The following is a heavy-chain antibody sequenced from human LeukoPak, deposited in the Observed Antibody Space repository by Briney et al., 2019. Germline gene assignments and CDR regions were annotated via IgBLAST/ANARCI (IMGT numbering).Heavy chain of an antibody. CDR3: ARHSGSGSLSRPFDP. D-gene: IGHD3-10*01. CDR1: GGSVTSGGFY. Sequence: SETLSLTCSVSGGSVTSGGFYWRWLRQPPGKGPEWIATIYCTGSAYYTPCLKSRVTISIDASKNQFSLRLTSVTATDTAVYHCARHSGSGSLSRPFDPWGQGTLVTVSS. J-gene: IGHJ5*02. CDR2: IYCTGSA. V-gene: IGHV4-39*01.